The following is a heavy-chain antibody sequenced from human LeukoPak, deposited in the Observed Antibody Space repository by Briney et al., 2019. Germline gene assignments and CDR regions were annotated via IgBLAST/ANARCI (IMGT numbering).Heavy chain of an antibody. CDR2: INHSGST. CDR3: ARGYYDSSFYY. J-gene: IGHJ4*02. CDR1: GGSFSGYY. D-gene: IGHD3-22*01. Sequence: SETLSLTCAVYGGSFSGYYWSWIRQPPGKGLEWIGEINHSGSTNYNPSLKSRVTISVDTSKNQFSLKLSSVTAADTAVYYCARGYYDSSFYYWGQGTLVTVSS. V-gene: IGHV4-34*01.